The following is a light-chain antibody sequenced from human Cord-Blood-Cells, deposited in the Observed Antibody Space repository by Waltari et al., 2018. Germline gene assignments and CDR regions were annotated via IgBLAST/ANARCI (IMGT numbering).Light chain of an antibody. CDR3: CSYAGSYTLV. CDR1: SSDVGGYNY. CDR2: DVS. Sequence: QSALTQPRSVSGSPGQSVTISCTGTSSDVGGYNYVSWYQQHPGKAPKLMIYDVSKRPSGGPDRFSGSKSGKTASLTISGLQAEDEADYYCCSYAGSYTLVFGGGTKLTVL. V-gene: IGLV2-11*01. J-gene: IGLJ3*02.